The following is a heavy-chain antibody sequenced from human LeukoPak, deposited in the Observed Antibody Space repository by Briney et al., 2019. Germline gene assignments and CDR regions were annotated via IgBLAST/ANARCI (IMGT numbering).Heavy chain of an antibody. Sequence: SETLSLTCTVSGGSISSSSYYWGWIRQPPGKGLEWIGSIYYSGSTYYNPSLKSRVTISIDTSKNQFSLKLSSVTAADTAVYYCARDGGGYSYGNLHGIDYWGQGTLVTVSS. V-gene: IGHV4-39*07. J-gene: IGHJ4*02. CDR2: IYYSGST. CDR3: ARDGGGYSYGNLHGIDY. CDR1: GGSISSSSYY. D-gene: IGHD5-18*01.